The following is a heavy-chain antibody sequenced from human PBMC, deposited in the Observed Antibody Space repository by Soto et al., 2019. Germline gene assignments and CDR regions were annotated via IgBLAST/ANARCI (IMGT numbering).Heavy chain of an antibody. CDR2: SSGSGVRA. J-gene: IGHJ4*02. D-gene: IGHD3-22*01. CDR1: GFTFSSYA. CDR3: SKDYSCDSPGYKRFDY. V-gene: IGHV3-23*01. Sequence: RGSLRLSCAASGFTFSSYAMRWVRQAPGKGLEWVSASSGSGVRAHYANSVKGRFTISIDNSKNTLYLQMNSPRADDTAVYYCSKDYSCDSPGYKRFDYWGRGTLVTVSS.